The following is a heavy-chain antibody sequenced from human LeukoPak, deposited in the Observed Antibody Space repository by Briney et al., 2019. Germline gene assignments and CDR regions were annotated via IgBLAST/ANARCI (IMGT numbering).Heavy chain of an antibody. J-gene: IGHJ4*02. D-gene: IGHD2-15*01. Sequence: GGSLRLSCAASGFTFSSSTMSWVRQAPGKGLEWVSAISNNGGYTYYADSVQGRFTISRDNSKSTLCLQMNSLRAEDTAVYYCAKQLGYCSDGSCYFPYWGQGTLVTVSS. CDR2: ISNNGGYT. V-gene: IGHV3-23*01. CDR1: GFTFSSST. CDR3: AKQLGYCSDGSCYFPY.